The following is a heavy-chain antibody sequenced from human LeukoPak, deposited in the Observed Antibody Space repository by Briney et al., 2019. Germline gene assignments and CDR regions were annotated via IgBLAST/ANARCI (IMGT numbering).Heavy chain of an antibody. CDR3: ARADLEWYLDL. CDR2: IRQDGGEI. J-gene: IGHJ2*01. CDR1: GFMFNAYC. V-gene: IGHV3-7*04. Sequence: GGSLRLSCTASGFMFNAYCMSWVRQAPGKGLEWVGNIRQDGGEIFSVDSVRGRFTISRDNAKNSVYLQLTGLRAEDTVVYYCARADLEWYLDLSGRSTLVTASS.